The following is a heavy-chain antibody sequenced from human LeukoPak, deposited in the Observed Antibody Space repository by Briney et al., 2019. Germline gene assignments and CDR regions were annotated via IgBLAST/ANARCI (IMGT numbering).Heavy chain of an antibody. Sequence: PGGSLRLSCAASGFTFSSSAMHWVRQAPGKGLEWVAFVRYDGSNKYYADSVKGRFTISRDNSKNTLYLQMNSLRAEDTAVYYCAREPTGGYYFDYWGQGTLVTVSS. CDR2: VRYDGSNK. D-gene: IGHD3-10*01. J-gene: IGHJ4*02. CDR3: AREPTGGYYFDY. V-gene: IGHV3-30*02. CDR1: GFTFSSSA.